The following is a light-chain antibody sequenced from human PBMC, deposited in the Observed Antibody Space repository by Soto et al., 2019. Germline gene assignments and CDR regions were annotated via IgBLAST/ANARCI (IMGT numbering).Light chain of an antibody. CDR2: EVS. CDR1: SSDVGDYKF. V-gene: IGLV2-8*01. CDR3: SSYAGNNNVV. Sequence: QSVLTQPPSASGSPGQSVTISCTGTSSDVGDYKFVSWYQQHRGKAPKLLIYEVSRRPSGVPDRFSGSKSGNTASLTVSGLQAEDEADYYCSSYAGNNNVVFGGGTKLTVL. J-gene: IGLJ2*01.